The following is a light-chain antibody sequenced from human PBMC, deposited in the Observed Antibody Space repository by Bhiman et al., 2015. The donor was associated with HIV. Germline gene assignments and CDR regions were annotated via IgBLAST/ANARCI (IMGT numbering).Light chain of an antibody. CDR3: QAWDSSAYV. CDR1: TLGNRH. Sequence: SYELTQPPSVSVSPGQTASITCSGDTLGNRHASWYQQKPGQSPVLVIFEDDKRPSGIPERFSGSNSGNTATLTISGTQAMDEADYYCQAWDSSAYVFGTGTKVTVL. V-gene: IGLV3-1*01. J-gene: IGLJ1*01. CDR2: EDD.